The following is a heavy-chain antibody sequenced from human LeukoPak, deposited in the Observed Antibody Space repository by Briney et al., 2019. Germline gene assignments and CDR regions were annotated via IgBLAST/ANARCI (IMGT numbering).Heavy chain of an antibody. CDR3: ARGWYNWNYYYYYGMEL. CDR1: GFTVSSNY. D-gene: IGHD1-20*01. J-gene: IGHJ6*02. V-gene: IGHV3-66*01. Sequence: GGSLRLSCAASGFTVSSNYMSWVRQAPGKGLEWVSVIYSGGSTYYADSVKGRFTISRDNSKNTLYLQMNSLRAEDTAVYYCARGWYNWNYYYYYGMELWGQGTTVTGSS. CDR2: IYSGGST.